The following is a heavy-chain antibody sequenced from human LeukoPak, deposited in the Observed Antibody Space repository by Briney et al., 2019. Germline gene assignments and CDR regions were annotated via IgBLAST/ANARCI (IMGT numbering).Heavy chain of an antibody. J-gene: IGHJ4*02. CDR3: ARDDY. CDR2: ISTNSLGM. Sequence: GGSLRLSCAASGFSLSIYSMSWVRQAPGKGLEWLSYISTNSLGMYYADSVRGRVTISKDYDKNSLYLQMNSLRAEDTAVYYCARDDYWGQGTLVTVSS. CDR1: GFSLSIYS. V-gene: IGHV3-48*01.